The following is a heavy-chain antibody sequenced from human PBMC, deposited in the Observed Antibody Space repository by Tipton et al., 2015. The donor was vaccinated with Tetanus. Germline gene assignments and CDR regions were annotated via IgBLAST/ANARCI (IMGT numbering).Heavy chain of an antibody. D-gene: IGHD2/OR15-2a*01. J-gene: IGHJ4*02. V-gene: IGHV4-61*08. CDR1: GGSVRSGDYS. CDR3: ARGTFHAFDF. CDR2: VSYSGRT. Sequence: LRLSCTVSGGSVRSGDYSWNWIRQPPGKGLEWLAYVSYSGRTNSNYSLKSRITISQDTSKNQFSLRLTSVTAADTAVYYCARGTFHAFDFWGQGVQVTVSS.